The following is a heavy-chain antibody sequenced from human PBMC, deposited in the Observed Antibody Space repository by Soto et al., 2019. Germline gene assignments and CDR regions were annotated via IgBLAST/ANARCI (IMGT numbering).Heavy chain of an antibody. CDR3: AKSLSVGATTPFDY. D-gene: IGHD1-26*01. Sequence: GGSLRLSCAASGSTVSSNYMSWVRQAPGKGLEWVSVIYSGGSTYYADSVKGRFTISRDNSKNTLYLQMNSLRAEDTAVYYCAKSLSVGATTPFDYWGQGTLVTVSS. V-gene: IGHV3-66*01. J-gene: IGHJ4*02. CDR1: GSTVSSNY. CDR2: IYSGGST.